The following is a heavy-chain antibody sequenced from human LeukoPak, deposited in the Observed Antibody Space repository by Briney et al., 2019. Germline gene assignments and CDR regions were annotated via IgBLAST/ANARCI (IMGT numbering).Heavy chain of an antibody. CDR2: IIPIFGTA. J-gene: IGHJ6*03. D-gene: IGHD6-6*01. Sequence: SVKVSCKASGGTFSSYAISWVRQAPGQGLEWMGGIIPIFGTANYAQKFQGRVTITTDKSTSTAYMELSSLRSEDTAVYYCAREFGYSSSSFHYYMDVWGKGTTVTVSS. CDR1: GGTFSSYA. CDR3: AREFGYSSSSFHYYMDV. V-gene: IGHV1-69*05.